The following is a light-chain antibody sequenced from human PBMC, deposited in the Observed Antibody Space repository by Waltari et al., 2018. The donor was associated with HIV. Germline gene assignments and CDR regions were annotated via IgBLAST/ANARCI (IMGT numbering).Light chain of an antibody. CDR3: GTWDTSLSAVV. CDR2: ENN. V-gene: IGLV1-51*02. Sequence: QSDLTQPPSVSATPRQKVTTTSSGTSSNIGENYVSWFQQLPGTAPKLLIYENNKRPSGIPDRFSGSKSGTSATLGITGLQTGDEADYYCGTWDTSLSAVVFGGGTKLAVL. CDR1: SSNIGENY. J-gene: IGLJ2*01.